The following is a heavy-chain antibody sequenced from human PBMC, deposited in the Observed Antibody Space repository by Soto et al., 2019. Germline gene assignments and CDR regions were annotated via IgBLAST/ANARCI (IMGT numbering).Heavy chain of an antibody. V-gene: IGHV1-46*01. J-gene: IGHJ4*02. CDR3: ARLGSYSSGWYHFDY. Sequence: VQLVQSGAEVKKPGASVKVSCKASGYNFTSYHIHWVRQAPGQGLEWMGIMNPSVARTRNAQKFQGRVTMTTDASTSTVHMELSSLRSVDTAAYYCARLGSYSSGWYHFDYWGQGTLVTVSS. D-gene: IGHD6-19*01. CDR1: GYNFTSYH. CDR2: MNPSVART.